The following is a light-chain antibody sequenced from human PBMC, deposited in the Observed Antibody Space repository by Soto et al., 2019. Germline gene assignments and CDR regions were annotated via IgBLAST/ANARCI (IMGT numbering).Light chain of an antibody. Sequence: EIVMTQSPATLSVYPWERATLSCRASQSITSSLAWYQQKPGQAPRLLIYGASTRATGIPPRFSGSGSGTDFTLTISRLEPEDFAVYYCQQYLTSPKTFGQGTKVDIK. J-gene: IGKJ1*01. CDR2: GAS. CDR1: QSITSS. CDR3: QQYLTSPKT. V-gene: IGKV3-15*01.